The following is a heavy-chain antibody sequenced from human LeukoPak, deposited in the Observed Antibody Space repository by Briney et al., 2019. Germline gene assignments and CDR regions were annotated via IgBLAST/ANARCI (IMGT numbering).Heavy chain of an antibody. J-gene: IGHJ3*02. V-gene: IGHV3-30*18. CDR1: GFTFSSYG. D-gene: IGHD3-9*01. CDR3: AKVGRLRYFDWLSGGDAFDI. Sequence: PGGSLRLSCAASGFTFSSYGMHCVRQAPGKGLEWVAVISYDGSNKYYADSVKGRFTISRDNSKNTLYLQMNSLRAEDTAVYYCAKVGRLRYFDWLSGGDAFDIWGQGTMVTVSS. CDR2: ISYDGSNK.